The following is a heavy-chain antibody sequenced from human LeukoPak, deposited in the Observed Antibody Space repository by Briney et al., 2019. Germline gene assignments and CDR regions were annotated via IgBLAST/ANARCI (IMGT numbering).Heavy chain of an antibody. D-gene: IGHD4-17*01. V-gene: IGHV4-4*02. CDR2: IYHSGST. CDR1: GGSISSSNW. CDR3: ARPDGDYGLRAFDI. J-gene: IGHJ3*02. Sequence: YPSGTLSLTCAVSGGSISSSNWWSWVRQPPGKGLEWIGEIYHSGSTNYNPSLKSRVTISVDTSKNQFSLKLSSVTAADTAVYYCARPDGDYGLRAFDIWGQGTMVTVSS.